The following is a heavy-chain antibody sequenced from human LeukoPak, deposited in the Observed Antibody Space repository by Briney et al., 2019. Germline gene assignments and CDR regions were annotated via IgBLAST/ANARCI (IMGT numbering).Heavy chain of an antibody. CDR1: GFTFSSYS. D-gene: IGHD3-10*01. J-gene: IGHJ3*02. Sequence: GGSLRLSCAASGFTFSSYSMNWVRQAPGKGLEWVSSISSSSSYIYYADSVKGRFTISRDNSKSTLYLQMNSLRAEDTAVYYCAKVGRAGYYGSGTYGDAFDIWGRGTMVAVSS. CDR3: AKVGRAGYYGSGTYGDAFDI. CDR2: ISSSSSYI. V-gene: IGHV3-21*04.